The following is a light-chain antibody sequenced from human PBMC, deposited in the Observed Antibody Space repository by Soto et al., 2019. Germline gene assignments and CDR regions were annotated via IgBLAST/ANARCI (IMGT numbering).Light chain of an antibody. CDR1: SSDVGGYDY. Sequence: QSALIQPPSVSGSPGQSVTISCTGTSSDVGGYDYVSWYQQHPGTIPKLLIYSNNQRPSGVPDRFSGSKSGTSASLAISGVQSEDEADYYCAAWDDSLNGPVFGGGTKLTVL. CDR2: SNN. J-gene: IGLJ3*02. V-gene: IGLV2-11*01. CDR3: AAWDDSLNGPV.